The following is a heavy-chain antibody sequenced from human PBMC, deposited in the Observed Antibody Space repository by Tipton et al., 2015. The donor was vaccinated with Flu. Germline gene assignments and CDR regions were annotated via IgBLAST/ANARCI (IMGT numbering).Heavy chain of an antibody. CDR1: GDSVSTFGAA. D-gene: IGHD6-13*01. CDR2: AYSRSKWSI. J-gene: IGHJ4*02. CDR3: AREGSSIYLFDY. Sequence: GLVKPSQTLSLTCVISGDSVSTFGAAWNWIRQSPSGGLEWLGRAYSRSKWSIDYAVSVRSRLTINVDTSKNHVSLQLNSVTPEDTAVYYCAREGSSIYLFDYWGQGTLVTVSS. V-gene: IGHV6-1*01.